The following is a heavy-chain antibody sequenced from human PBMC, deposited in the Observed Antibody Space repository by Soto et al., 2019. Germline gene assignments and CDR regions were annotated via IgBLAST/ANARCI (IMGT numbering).Heavy chain of an antibody. CDR2: IYYSGST. Sequence: SETLSLTCSVCAGSINPYYWSWIRQPPGKGLEWIGYIYYSGSTDYNPSLKSRVTISVDTSKNHFSLKLTSVTAADTAVYYCARGDSGWYMRHWGQGTLVTVPS. J-gene: IGHJ1*01. CDR1: AGSINPYY. V-gene: IGHV4-59*01. CDR3: ARGDSGWYMRH. D-gene: IGHD6-19*01.